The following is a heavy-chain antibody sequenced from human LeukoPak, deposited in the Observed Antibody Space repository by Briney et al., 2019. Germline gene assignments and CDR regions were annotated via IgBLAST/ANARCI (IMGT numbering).Heavy chain of an antibody. J-gene: IGHJ6*02. CDR1: GFTVSSNY. Sequence: GGSLRLSCAASGFTVSSNYMSWVRQAPGKGLEWVSVIYSCGSTYYADSVKGRFTISRDNSKNTLYLQMNSLRAEDTAVYYCARESQQQLPPIKRPYGMDVWGQGTTVTVSS. CDR3: ARESQQQLPPIKRPYGMDV. V-gene: IGHV3-66*01. D-gene: IGHD6-13*01. CDR2: IYSCGST.